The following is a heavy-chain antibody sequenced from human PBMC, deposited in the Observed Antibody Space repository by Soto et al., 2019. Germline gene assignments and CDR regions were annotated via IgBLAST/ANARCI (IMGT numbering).Heavy chain of an antibody. J-gene: IGHJ6*02. CDR2: ISAYNGNT. Sequence: GASVKVSCKASGYTFTSYGISWVRQAPGQGLEWMGWISAYNGNTNYAQKLQGRVTMTTDTSTSTAYMELRSLRSDDTAVYYCAKSPGGSYENYYYYGMDVWGQGTTVTVSS. CDR3: AKSPGGSYENYYYYGMDV. D-gene: IGHD1-26*01. CDR1: GYTFTSYG. V-gene: IGHV1-18*01.